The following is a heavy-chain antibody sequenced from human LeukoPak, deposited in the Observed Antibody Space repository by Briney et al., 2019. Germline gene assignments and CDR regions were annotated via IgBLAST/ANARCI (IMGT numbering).Heavy chain of an antibody. Sequence: GGSLEISCKGSGYRFTSYWIGWVRQMPGKGLEGMGIIYPGDSDTRYSPSFQGQVTISADKSISTAYLQWSSLKASDTAMYYCARHVGVGADGLDYWGQGTLVTVSS. J-gene: IGHJ4*02. CDR2: IYPGDSDT. V-gene: IGHV5-51*01. D-gene: IGHD1-26*01. CDR1: GYRFTSYW. CDR3: ARHVGVGADGLDY.